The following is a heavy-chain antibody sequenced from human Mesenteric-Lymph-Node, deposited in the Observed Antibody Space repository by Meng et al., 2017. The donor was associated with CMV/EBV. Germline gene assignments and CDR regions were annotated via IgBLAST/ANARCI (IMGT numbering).Heavy chain of an antibody. V-gene: IGHV3-30*04. CDR2: ISYDGSNK. D-gene: IGHD2-2*01. CDR1: GFTFSSYA. Sequence: GSLRLSCAASGFTFSSYAMHWVRQAPGKGLEWVAVISYDGSNKYYADSVKGRFTISRDNSKNTLYLQMNSLRAEDTAVYYCARDLRIVVVPAAMGVWGQGTTVTVSS. CDR3: ARDLRIVVVPAAMGV. J-gene: IGHJ6*02.